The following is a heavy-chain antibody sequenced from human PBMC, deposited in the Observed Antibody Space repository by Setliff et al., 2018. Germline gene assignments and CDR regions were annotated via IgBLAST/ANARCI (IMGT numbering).Heavy chain of an antibody. D-gene: IGHD5-12*01. Sequence: PGGSLRLSCAASGFTFSSYEMNWVRQAPGKGLEWVSTINWDGKTTAYADSVKGRFTISRDNANRLLYLHMNSLRADDTALYYCTRFGRDDIGIWGQGTMVTVSS. J-gene: IGHJ3*02. CDR1: GFTFSSYE. CDR3: TRFGRDDIGI. V-gene: IGHV3-20*04. CDR2: INWDGKTT.